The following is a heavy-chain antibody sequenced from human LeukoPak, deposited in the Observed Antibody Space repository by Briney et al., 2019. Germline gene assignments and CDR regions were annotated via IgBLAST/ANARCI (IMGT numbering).Heavy chain of an antibody. D-gene: IGHD3-3*01. CDR3: VSGFLQWLY. CDR1: GFSFSSYW. Sequence: GGSLRISCAASGFSFSSYWMSGVRQAPGKGLEWVANINPDGSNMLYVDSVKGRFTISRDNAKNSLYLQMNNLRAEDTAVYFCVSGFLQWLYWGQGTLVTVSS. J-gene: IGHJ4*02. CDR2: INPDGSNM. V-gene: IGHV3-7*01.